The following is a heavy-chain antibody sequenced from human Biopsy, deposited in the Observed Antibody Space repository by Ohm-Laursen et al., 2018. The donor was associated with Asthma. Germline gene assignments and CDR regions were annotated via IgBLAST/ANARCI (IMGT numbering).Heavy chain of an antibody. Sequence: SVKVSCNASGGMFGNYAISWVRQAPGLGLEWMGGISPIFGSSNYAQRFQGRVTITADIFTRTVYMELSGLRFDDTAIYYCARPSPNGDILYYYYHMDVWGQGTTVIVSS. D-gene: IGHD3-10*01. J-gene: IGHJ6*02. V-gene: IGHV1-69*06. CDR3: ARPSPNGDILYYYYHMDV. CDR2: ISPIFGSS. CDR1: GGMFGNYA.